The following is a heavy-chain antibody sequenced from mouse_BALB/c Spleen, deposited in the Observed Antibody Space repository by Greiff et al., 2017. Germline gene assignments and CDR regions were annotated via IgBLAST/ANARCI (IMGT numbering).Heavy chain of an antibody. D-gene: IGHD4-1*01. CDR3: ARSGLGQGFAY. Sequence: VQLKESGPGLVKPSQSLSLTCTVTGYSITSDYAWNWIRQFPGNKLEWMGYISYSGSTSYNPSLKSRISITRDTSKNQFFLQLNSVTTEDTATYYCARSGLGQGFAYWGQGTLVTVSA. J-gene: IGHJ3*01. V-gene: IGHV3-2*02. CDR2: ISYSGST. CDR1: GYSITSDYA.